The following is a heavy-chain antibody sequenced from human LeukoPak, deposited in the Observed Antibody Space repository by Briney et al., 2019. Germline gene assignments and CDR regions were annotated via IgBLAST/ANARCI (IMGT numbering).Heavy chain of an antibody. Sequence: SETLSLTCTVSGASISSNSYYWGWIRQPPGRGLEWIGSIYYSGSTYYNPSLKSRVTISVDTAKNQFSLKLSSVTAADTAVYYCARNKYYYGSRSYGVPNWFDPWGQGTLVTVSS. J-gene: IGHJ5*02. D-gene: IGHD3-10*01. CDR3: ARNKYYYGSRSYGVPNWFDP. CDR1: GASISSNSYY. V-gene: IGHV4-39*01. CDR2: IYYSGST.